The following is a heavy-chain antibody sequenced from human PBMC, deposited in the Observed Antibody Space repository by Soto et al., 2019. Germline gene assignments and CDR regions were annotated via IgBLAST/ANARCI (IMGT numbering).Heavy chain of an antibody. CDR1: GFTFSSYA. CDR2: ISGSGGST. CDR3: AKSLNINWKNYIDP. V-gene: IGHV3-23*01. Sequence: PGGSLRLSCAASGFTFSSYAMSWVRQAPGKGLEWVSAISGSGGSTYYADSVKGRFTISRDNSKNTLYLQMNSLRAEDTALYYCAKSLNINWKNYIDPWGQGTLVTVSS. D-gene: IGHD1-1*01. J-gene: IGHJ5*02.